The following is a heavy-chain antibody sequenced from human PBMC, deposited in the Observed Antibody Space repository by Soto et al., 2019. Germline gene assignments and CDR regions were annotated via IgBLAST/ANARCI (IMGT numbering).Heavy chain of an antibody. CDR1: GFTFNTYA. D-gene: IGHD6-19*01. V-gene: IGHV3-23*05. CDR2: IGSDGTAI. Sequence: EVQLLESGGGLVQPGGSLRLSCAASGFTFNTYAMSWDRQAPGRGLEWVSAIGSDGTAIQYADSVTGRFTISKDNSKDTLYVQMNSLRAEDTAVYYCAKPGLTVAGTRYFDRWGQGTLVTVSS. J-gene: IGHJ4*02. CDR3: AKPGLTVAGTRYFDR.